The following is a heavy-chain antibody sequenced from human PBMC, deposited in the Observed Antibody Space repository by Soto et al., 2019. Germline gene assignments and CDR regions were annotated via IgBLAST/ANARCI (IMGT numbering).Heavy chain of an antibody. Sequence: GGSLRLSCAASGFTFSSYAMSWVRQAPGMGLECVSAISGSGGSTYYADSVKGRFTISRDNSKNTLYLQMNSLRAEDTAVYYCAKAAKRGRGSSGPVFDYWGQGTLVTVSS. J-gene: IGHJ4*02. CDR3: AKAAKRGRGSSGPVFDY. CDR1: GFTFSSYA. CDR2: ISGSGGST. V-gene: IGHV3-23*01. D-gene: IGHD5-12*01.